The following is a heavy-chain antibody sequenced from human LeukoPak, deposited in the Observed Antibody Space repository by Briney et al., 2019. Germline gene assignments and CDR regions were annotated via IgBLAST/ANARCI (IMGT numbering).Heavy chain of an antibody. CDR2: IKQDGSEK. CDR3: ARDPGYDTVLYYMDV. Sequence: PGGSLRLSCAASRFTFSDYWMSWVRQAPGKGLEWVANIKQDGSEKYYVDSVKGRFTISRDNAKNSLYLQMNSLRAEDTALYYCARDPGYDTVLYYMDVWGKGTTVTVSS. D-gene: IGHD3-9*01. CDR1: RFTFSDYW. J-gene: IGHJ6*03. V-gene: IGHV3-7*03.